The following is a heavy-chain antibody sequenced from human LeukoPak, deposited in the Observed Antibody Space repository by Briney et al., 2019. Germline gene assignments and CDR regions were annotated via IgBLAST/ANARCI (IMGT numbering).Heavy chain of an antibody. CDR1: GFTFSSYS. V-gene: IGHV3-48*04. D-gene: IGHD5-12*01. CDR3: ASEAGEWLRLLAY. J-gene: IGHJ4*02. CDR2: ISSSSSTI. Sequence: GGSLRLSCAASGFTFSSYSMNWVCQAPGKGLEWVSYISSSSSTIYYADSVKGRFTISRDNAKNSLYLQMNSLRAEDTAVYYCASEAGEWLRLLAYWGQGTLVTVSS.